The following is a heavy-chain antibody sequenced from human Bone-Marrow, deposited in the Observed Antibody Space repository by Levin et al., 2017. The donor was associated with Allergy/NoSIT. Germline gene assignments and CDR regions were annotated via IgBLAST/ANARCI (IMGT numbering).Heavy chain of an antibody. J-gene: IGHJ3*02. CDR1: GYTFTSYG. CDR3: ARDEQWLLIQLSPNAFDI. D-gene: IGHD3-22*01. CDR2: ISAYNGNT. Sequence: RGESLKISCKASGYTFTSYGISWVRQAPGQGLEWMGWISAYNGNTNYAQKLQGRVTMTTDTSTSTAYMELRSLRSDDTAVYYCARDEQWLLIQLSPNAFDIWGQGTMVTVSS. V-gene: IGHV1-18*01.